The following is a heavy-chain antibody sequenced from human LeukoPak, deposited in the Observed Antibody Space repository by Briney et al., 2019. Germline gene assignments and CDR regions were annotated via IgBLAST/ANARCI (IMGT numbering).Heavy chain of an antibody. J-gene: IGHJ4*02. CDR1: GGSFSGYY. CDR3: ARLVLRRSYYYGSGSSGDY. Sequence: PSETLSLTCAVYGGSFSGYYWSWIRQPPGKGLEWIGEINHSGSTNYNPSLKSRVTISVDTSKNQFSLKLSSVTAADTAVYYCARLVLRRSYYYGSGSSGDYWGQRTLVTVSS. V-gene: IGHV4-34*01. D-gene: IGHD3-10*01. CDR2: INHSGST.